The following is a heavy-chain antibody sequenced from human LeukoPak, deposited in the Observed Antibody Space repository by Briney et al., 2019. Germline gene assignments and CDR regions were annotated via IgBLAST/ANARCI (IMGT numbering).Heavy chain of an antibody. D-gene: IGHD2-15*01. CDR1: GFTFSSHW. V-gene: IGHV3-74*03. CDR2: INGNGSNT. Sequence: PGGSLRLSCAASGFTFSSHWMRWVRQAPGKGLVWVSRINGNGSNTTYADSVKGRFTISRDNAKNTLYLQMNSLRAEDTAVYHCARSKSWYSTDALDIWGQGTMVTVSS. CDR3: ARSKSWYSTDALDI. J-gene: IGHJ3*02.